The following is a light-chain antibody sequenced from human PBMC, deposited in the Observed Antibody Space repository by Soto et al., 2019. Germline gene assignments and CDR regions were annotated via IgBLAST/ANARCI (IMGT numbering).Light chain of an antibody. CDR2: EGS. Sequence: QSALTQPASVSGSPGQSITISCTGTSSDVGGYNFVAWYQQYPGKAPKVMIYEGSQRPSGVSTRFSGSRSGNTASLTISGLQPEDEADYYCCSYAGSSTYVFGTGTKLTAL. J-gene: IGLJ1*01. CDR3: CSYAGSSTYV. CDR1: SSDVGGYNF. V-gene: IGLV2-23*01.